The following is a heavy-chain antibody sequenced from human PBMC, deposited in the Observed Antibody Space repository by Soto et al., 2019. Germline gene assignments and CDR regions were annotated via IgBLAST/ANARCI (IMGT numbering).Heavy chain of an antibody. CDR2: IYYSGST. D-gene: IGHD5-18*01. V-gene: IGHV4-31*03. CDR3: ARVLRGYRNAIALNWFDP. CDR1: GGSISSGGYY. J-gene: IGHJ5*02. Sequence: QVQLQESGPGLVKPSQTLSLTCTVSGGSISSGGYYWSWIRQHPGKGLEWIGYIYYSGSTYYNPSLKSRVTISVDTSKNQFSLKLSSVTAAETAVYYCARVLRGYRNAIALNWFDPWGQGTLGTFSS.